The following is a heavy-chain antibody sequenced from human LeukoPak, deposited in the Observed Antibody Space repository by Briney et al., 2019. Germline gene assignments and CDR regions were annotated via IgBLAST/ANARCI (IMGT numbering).Heavy chain of an antibody. CDR1: GFTFSSYA. J-gene: IGHJ1*01. D-gene: IGHD2-15*01. CDR3: AKDWSSIYCSGGYCAYFQH. Sequence: GGSLRLSCAASGFTFSSYAMSWVRQAPGKGLEWVSGIIGSGGSTNYADSVKGRFTISRDNSKNTLYLQMNRLRAEDTAVYYCAKDWSSIYCSGGYCAYFQHWGQGTLVTVSS. CDR2: IIGSGGST. V-gene: IGHV3-23*01.